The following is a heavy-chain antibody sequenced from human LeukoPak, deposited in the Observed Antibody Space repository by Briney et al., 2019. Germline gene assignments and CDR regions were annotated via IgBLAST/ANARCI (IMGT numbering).Heavy chain of an antibody. CDR3: ARAYHSSGWFLGY. D-gene: IGHD6-19*01. Sequence: PGGSLRLSCAASGFTFSSYWMSWVRQAPGKGLEWVANIKQDGSEKYYVDSVKGRFTISRDNAKNSLYLQMNSLRAEDTAVYYCARAYHSSGWFLGYWGQGTLVTVSS. CDR2: IKQDGSEK. V-gene: IGHV3-7*01. J-gene: IGHJ4*02. CDR1: GFTFSSYW.